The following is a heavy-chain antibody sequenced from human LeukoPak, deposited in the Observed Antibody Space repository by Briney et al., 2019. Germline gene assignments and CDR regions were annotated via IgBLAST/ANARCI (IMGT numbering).Heavy chain of an antibody. V-gene: IGHV4-59*01. J-gene: IGHJ4*02. CDR1: GGSISSYY. Sequence: SETLSLTCTVSGGSISSYYWSWIRQPPGKGLEWMGYIYYSGSTNYNPSLKSRVTISVETSTNQSSLKLSSVTAADTALDYCARECGGDSYRYHFYYGGQGTLVTVSS. CDR2: IYYSGST. CDR3: ARECGGDSYRYHFYY. D-gene: IGHD5-18*01.